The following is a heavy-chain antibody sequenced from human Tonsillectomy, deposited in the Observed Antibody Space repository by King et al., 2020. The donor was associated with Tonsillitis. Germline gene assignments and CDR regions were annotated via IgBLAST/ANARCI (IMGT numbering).Heavy chain of an antibody. V-gene: IGHV3-30*04. Sequence: VQLVESGGGVAKPGRSLSPPCAASGFPSGSFPLTWVRQPPGRGLEGVAVLAYVGSNIYYADSVKGRFTISRDNSKNTLYLQMNSLRVEDTAVYYCAREDYGEYYFDYWGQGTLVTVSS. CDR3: AREDYGEYYFDY. J-gene: IGHJ4*02. D-gene: IGHD4-17*01. CDR2: LAYVGSNI. CDR1: GFPSGSFP.